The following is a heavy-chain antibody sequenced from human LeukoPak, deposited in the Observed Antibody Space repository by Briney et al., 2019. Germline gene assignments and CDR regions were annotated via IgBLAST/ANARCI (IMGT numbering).Heavy chain of an antibody. CDR3: ARAGTRWLQPFDY. Sequence: PSETLSLTCTVSGGSISSYYWSWIRQPPGKGLEWIGYIYYSGSTNYNPSLKSRVTISVDTSKNQFSLKLSSVTAADTAVYYCARAGTRWLQPFDYWGQGTLVTVSS. CDR1: GGSISSYY. J-gene: IGHJ4*02. D-gene: IGHD5-24*01. CDR2: IYYSGST. V-gene: IGHV4-59*01.